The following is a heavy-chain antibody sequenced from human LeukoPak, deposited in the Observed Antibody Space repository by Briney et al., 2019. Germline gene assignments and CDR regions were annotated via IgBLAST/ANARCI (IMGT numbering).Heavy chain of an antibody. CDR2: IRSSSSTI. D-gene: IGHD5-18*01. CDR1: GFTFSSYS. V-gene: IGHV3-48*04. Sequence: PGRSLRLSCAASGFTFSSYSMNWVRQAPGKGLEWVSYIRSSSSTIYYADSVKGRFTISRDNAKNSLYLQMNSLRAEDTAVYYCARDLIQLWVFDYWGLGTLVTVSS. J-gene: IGHJ4*02. CDR3: ARDLIQLWVFDY.